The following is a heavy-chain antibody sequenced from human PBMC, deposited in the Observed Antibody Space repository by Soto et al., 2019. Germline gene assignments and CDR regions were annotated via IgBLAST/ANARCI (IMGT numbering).Heavy chain of an antibody. Sequence: EVQLLESGGGLVQLGGSLRLSCAASGFTFSSYAMSWVRQAPGKGLEWVSSISGGGGSTHYADSVKGRFTISRDNSKNPLYLQMNSLRDEDTAVYYCAKGVSTGGDYFDYWGQGTLVTVSS. V-gene: IGHV3-23*01. D-gene: IGHD4-17*01. J-gene: IGHJ4*02. CDR1: GFTFSSYA. CDR3: AKGVSTGGDYFDY. CDR2: ISGGGGST.